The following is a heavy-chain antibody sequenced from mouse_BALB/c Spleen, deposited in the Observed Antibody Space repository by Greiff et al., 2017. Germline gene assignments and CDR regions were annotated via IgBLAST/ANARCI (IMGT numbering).Heavy chain of an antibody. CDR3: ARQDLFYDGYSHYFDY. D-gene: IGHD2-3*01. CDR2: ISSGGSYT. V-gene: IGHV5-6*01. Sequence: VQLKESGGDLVKPGGSLKLSCAASGFTFSSYGMSWVRQTPDKRLEWVATISSGGSYTYYPDSVKGRFTISRDNAKNTLYLQMSSLKSEDTAMYYCARQDLFYDGYSHYFDYWGQGTTLTVSS. J-gene: IGHJ2*01. CDR1: GFTFSSYG.